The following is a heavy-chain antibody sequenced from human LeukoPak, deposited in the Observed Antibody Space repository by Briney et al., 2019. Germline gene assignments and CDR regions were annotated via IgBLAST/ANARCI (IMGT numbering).Heavy chain of an antibody. Sequence: PGGSLNLSCAASGFTVSANYMSWVRQAPGKGLEWVSLIYSSGRTFYADSVKGRFTISRDNSKNTLYLQMNSLRAEDTAVYYCARSTTSCLCDAFDVWGQGTMVTVSS. V-gene: IGHV3-66*02. CDR1: GFTVSANY. D-gene: IGHD2-2*01. CDR3: ARSTTSCLCDAFDV. CDR2: IYSSGRT. J-gene: IGHJ3*01.